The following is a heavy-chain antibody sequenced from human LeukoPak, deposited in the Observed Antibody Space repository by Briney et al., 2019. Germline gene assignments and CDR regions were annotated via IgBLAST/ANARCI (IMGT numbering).Heavy chain of an antibody. V-gene: IGHV4-34*01. CDR1: GGSFSGYY. D-gene: IGHD1-1*01. CDR2: INHSGST. J-gene: IGHJ4*02. CDR3: ARVDNWNDLYFDY. Sequence: SETLSLTCAVYGGSFSGYYWSWIRQPPGKGLEWIGEINHSGSTNYKPSLKSRVTISVDTSKNQFSLKLGSVTAADTAVYYCARVDNWNDLYFDYWGQGTLVTVSS.